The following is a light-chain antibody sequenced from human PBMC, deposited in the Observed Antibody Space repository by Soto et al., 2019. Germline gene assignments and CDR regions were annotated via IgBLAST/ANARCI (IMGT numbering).Light chain of an antibody. CDR3: QQYGSSPLT. J-gene: IGKJ4*01. CDR2: GAF. CDR1: QSVSSSY. V-gene: IGKV3-20*01. Sequence: EIVMTQSPGTLSLSPGERATLSCRASQSVSSSYLAWYQQRPGQPPRLLIYGAFSRPTGIPRRFSGSGSGTDFTLTISRLESEDFAVYYCQQYGSSPLTFGGGTKVDIK.